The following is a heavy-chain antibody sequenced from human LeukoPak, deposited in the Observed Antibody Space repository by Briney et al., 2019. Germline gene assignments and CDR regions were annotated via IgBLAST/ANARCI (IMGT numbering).Heavy chain of an antibody. CDR2: VRYDGSNK. CDR1: GFTFRSYG. CDR3: AKDLLFPLDP. Sequence: GGSLRLSCAASGFTFRSYGMHWVRQAPGKGLEWVAFVRYDGSNKYYADSVKGRFTISRDNSKNTLYLQMNSLRAEDTAVYYCAKDLLFPLDPWGQGTLVTVSS. J-gene: IGHJ5*02. D-gene: IGHD2-21*01. V-gene: IGHV3-30*02.